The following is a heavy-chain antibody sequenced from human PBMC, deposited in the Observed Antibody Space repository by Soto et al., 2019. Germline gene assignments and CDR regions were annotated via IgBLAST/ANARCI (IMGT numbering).Heavy chain of an antibody. CDR1: GGSISNYY. Sequence: QVQLQESGPGLVKPSETLSLTCTVSGGSISNYYWSWIRQPPRKGLEWIGFIYYSGSTNYNPSLKSRVTISVDTSKTHFSLKLSSVTAADTAVYYCARAVRLSGSGSYEAFDIWGQGTMVTVSS. CDR2: IYYSGST. J-gene: IGHJ3*02. D-gene: IGHD3-10*01. V-gene: IGHV4-59*01. CDR3: ARAVRLSGSGSYEAFDI.